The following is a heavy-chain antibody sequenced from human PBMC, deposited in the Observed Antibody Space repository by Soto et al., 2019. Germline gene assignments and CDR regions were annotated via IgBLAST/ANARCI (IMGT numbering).Heavy chain of an antibody. J-gene: IGHJ4*02. CDR2: INHSGST. V-gene: IGHV4-34*01. CDR1: GGSLSDYY. D-gene: IGHD5-18*01. CDR3: ARAETAMALYYFDY. Sequence: SETLSLTCAVYGGSLSDYYLSWIRQPPGKGLEWIGEINHSGSTNYNPSLKSRVTISVDTSKKQFSLKLSSVTAADTAVYYCARAETAMALYYFDYWGQGTLVP.